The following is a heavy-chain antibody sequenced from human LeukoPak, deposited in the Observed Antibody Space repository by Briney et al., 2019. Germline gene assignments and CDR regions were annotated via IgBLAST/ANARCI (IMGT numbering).Heavy chain of an antibody. D-gene: IGHD6-19*01. Sequence: GGSLRLSCAASGFTLSSYAMSWVRQGPGKGLEWVSAISVSGNTYHADSVKGRFTISRDSSKNTLFLQMNSLRAADTAVYYCAKNMGRWLVTQTAEYFQNWGQGSLVTVSS. CDR3: AKNMGRWLVTQTAEYFQN. J-gene: IGHJ1*01. CDR1: GFTLSSYA. CDR2: ISVSGNT. V-gene: IGHV3-23*01.